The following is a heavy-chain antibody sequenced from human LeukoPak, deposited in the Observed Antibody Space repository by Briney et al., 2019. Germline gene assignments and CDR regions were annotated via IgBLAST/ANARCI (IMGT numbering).Heavy chain of an antibody. V-gene: IGHV6-1*01. CDR1: GDSVSSYSAT. CDR2: TYYRSKWYN. CDR3: ARGYRYNWNDEAHYYYYMDV. J-gene: IGHJ6*03. Sequence: SQTLSLTCAISGDSVSSYSATWNWIRQSPSRGLEWLGRTYYRSKWYNNYAVSVKSRITINSDTSKNQFSLQLNSVTPEDTAVYYCARGYRYNWNDEAHYYYYMDVWGKGTTVTISS. D-gene: IGHD1-1*01.